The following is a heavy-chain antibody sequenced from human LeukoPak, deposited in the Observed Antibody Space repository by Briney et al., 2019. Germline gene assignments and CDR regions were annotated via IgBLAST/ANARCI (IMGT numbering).Heavy chain of an antibody. CDR2: INPNSGGT. J-gene: IGHJ6*02. V-gene: IGHV1-2*02. CDR3: ARDKVVVPVPYGMDV. CDR1: GYTFTGYY. D-gene: IGHD2-2*01. Sequence: GASVKVSCKASGYTFTGYYIHWVRQAPGQGREWMGWINPNSGGTNYAQKFQGRVNMTRDQSISTAYMELSRLRSDDTAVYYCARDKVVVPVPYGMDVWGQGTTVTVSS.